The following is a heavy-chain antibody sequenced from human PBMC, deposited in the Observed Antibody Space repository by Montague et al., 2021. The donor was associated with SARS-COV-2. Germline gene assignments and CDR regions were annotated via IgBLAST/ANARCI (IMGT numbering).Heavy chain of an antibody. CDR2: ISDRGST. D-gene: IGHD3-22*01. V-gene: IGHV4-59*01. Sequence: SETLSLTCTVSGGSISNYYWSWIRQPPGKGLEWIGYISDRGSTKYNTSLKSRVTISADTPKNQFSLRLSSVTAADTAVYYCARSSRNSGFVGVFDNWGQGTLVTVSS. CDR3: ARSSRNSGFVGVFDN. CDR1: GGSISNYY. J-gene: IGHJ3*02.